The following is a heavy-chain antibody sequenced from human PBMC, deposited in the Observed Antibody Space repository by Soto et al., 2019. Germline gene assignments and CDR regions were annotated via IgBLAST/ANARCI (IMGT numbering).Heavy chain of an antibody. J-gene: IGHJ3*02. CDR2: IYPGDSDT. CDR1: GYSFSTYY. V-gene: IGHV5-51*01. D-gene: IGHD1-26*01. CDR3: ARGQTVGRTVSAFDI. Sequence: EVQLVQSGAEVKKPGESLKISCKGSGYSFSTYYIGWVRQMPGKGLECMGIIYPGDSDTRYSPSFQGQVLISVDKAISTAYLHWGSLESSDTAVYYCARGQTVGRTVSAFDIWGQGTVVTVPS.